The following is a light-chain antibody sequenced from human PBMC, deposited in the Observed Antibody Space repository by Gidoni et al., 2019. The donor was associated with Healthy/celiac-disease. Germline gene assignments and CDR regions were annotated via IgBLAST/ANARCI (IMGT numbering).Light chain of an antibody. J-gene: IGKJ3*01. CDR2: GAS. CDR1: QSVSSN. CDR3: QHYNNWPPFT. Sequence: EIVMTQSPATLSVSPGARATLSCRASQSVSSNLAWYQQKPGQAPRLLIYGASTRATGIPARFSGSGSGTEFTLTISSLQSEDFAVYYCQHYNNWPPFTFGPGTKVDIK. V-gene: IGKV3-15*01.